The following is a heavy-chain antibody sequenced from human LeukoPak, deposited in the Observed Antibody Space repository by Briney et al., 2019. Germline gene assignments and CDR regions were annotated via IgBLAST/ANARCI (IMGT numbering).Heavy chain of an antibody. V-gene: IGHV3-21*01. D-gene: IGHD6-6*01. CDR2: ISSSSSYI. Sequence: PGGSLRLSCAASGFTFSNAWMSWVRQAPGKGLEWVSSISSSSSYIYYADSVKGRFTISRDNAKNSLYLQMNSLRAEDTAVYYCARVVGSSSVFDYWGQGTLVTVSS. CDR1: GFTFSNAW. J-gene: IGHJ4*02. CDR3: ARVVGSSSVFDY.